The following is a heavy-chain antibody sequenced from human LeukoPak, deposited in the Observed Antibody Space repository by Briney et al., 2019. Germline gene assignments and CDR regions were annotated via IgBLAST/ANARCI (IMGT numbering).Heavy chain of an antibody. D-gene: IGHD3-16*01. CDR2: INPNSGGT. CDR3: ARDRFKTSNKSPNWFDP. Sequence: SVKVSCKASGYTFTGYYMHCVRHAPGQGLERMVWINPNSGGTNYAQKFQGRVTMTRDTSISTAYMELSRLRSDDTAVYYCARDRFKTSNKSPNWFDPWGQGTLVSVSS. V-gene: IGHV1-2*02. J-gene: IGHJ5*02. CDR1: GYTFTGYY.